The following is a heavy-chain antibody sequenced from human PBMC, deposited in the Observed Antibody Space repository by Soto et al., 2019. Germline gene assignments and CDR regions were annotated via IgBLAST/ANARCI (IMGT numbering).Heavy chain of an antibody. CDR3: AKGENCGGDCYWGSEYYFDY. V-gene: IGHV3-23*01. CDR1: GFTFSSYA. Sequence: EVQLLESGGGLVQPGGSLRLSCAASGFTFSSYAMSWVRQAPGKGLEWVSAISGSGGSTYYADCVKGRLTISRDNSKNTLYLQMNSMRAEDTAVYYCAKGENCGGDCYWGSEYYFDYWGQGTLVTVSS. D-gene: IGHD2-21*02. CDR2: ISGSGGST. J-gene: IGHJ4*02.